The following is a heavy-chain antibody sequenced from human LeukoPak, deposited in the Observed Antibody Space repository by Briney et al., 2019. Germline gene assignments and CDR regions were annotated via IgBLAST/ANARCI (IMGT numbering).Heavy chain of an antibody. J-gene: IGHJ4*02. CDR1: GFTFSSYG. Sequence: GGSLRLSCAASGFTFSSYGMSWVRQAPGKGLEWVSAISGSGGSTYYADSVKGRFTISRDNSKNTLYLQMNSLRAEDTAVYYCARDEWVTGSHGDWGLGTLVTVSS. D-gene: IGHD1-26*01. V-gene: IGHV3-23*01. CDR3: ARDEWVTGSHGD. CDR2: ISGSGGST.